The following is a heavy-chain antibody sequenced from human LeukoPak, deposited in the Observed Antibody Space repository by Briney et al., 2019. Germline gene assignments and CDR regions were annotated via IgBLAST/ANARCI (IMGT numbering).Heavy chain of an antibody. CDR1: GFTFSTYW. CDR2: IKRDGSEK. D-gene: IGHD6-19*01. V-gene: IGHV3-7*01. J-gene: IGHJ5*02. CDR3: ARGSAFSPNWFDP. Sequence: GGSLRLSCAASGFTFSTYWMSWVRQAPGKGLEWVAHIKRDGSEKYYVDSVKGRFTISRDNAKNSLYLQMNSLRDEDTAVYYCARGSAFSPNWFDPWGQGTPVTVSS.